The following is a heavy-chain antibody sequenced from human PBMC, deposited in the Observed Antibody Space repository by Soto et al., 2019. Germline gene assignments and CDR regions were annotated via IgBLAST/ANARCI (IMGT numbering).Heavy chain of an antibody. Sequence: PGGSLGLSCASSGFTFSGSAMHWVRQASGKGLEWVGRIRSKANSYATAYAASVKGRFTISRDDSKNTAHLQMNSLKTEDTAVYYCTTWISVVTPRRLAFDIWGQGTMVTVSS. CDR2: IRSKANSYAT. CDR1: GFTFSGSA. J-gene: IGHJ3*02. CDR3: TTWISVVTPRRLAFDI. D-gene: IGHD2-21*02. V-gene: IGHV3-73*01.